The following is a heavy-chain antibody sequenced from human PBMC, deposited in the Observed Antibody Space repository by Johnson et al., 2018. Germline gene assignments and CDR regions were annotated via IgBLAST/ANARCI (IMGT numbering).Heavy chain of an antibody. CDR2: IRNKINSYTT. CDR1: GFTFSSYS. D-gene: IGHD4-17*01. V-gene: IGHV3-72*01. Sequence: VQLQESGGGVVQXGRSLRLSCAASGFTFSSYSMNWVRQAPGKGLEWVGRIRNKINSYTTEYAAAVQGRFTISKDDSKNSVSLQMNSLKTEDTAVYYCTANSGDYFFDIWGQGTMVTVSS. CDR3: TANSGDYFFDI. J-gene: IGHJ3*02.